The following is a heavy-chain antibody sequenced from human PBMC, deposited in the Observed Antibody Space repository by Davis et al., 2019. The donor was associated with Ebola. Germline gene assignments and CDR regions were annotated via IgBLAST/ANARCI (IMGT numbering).Heavy chain of an antibody. J-gene: IGHJ4*02. Sequence: AASVKVSCKASGYIFTSYGINWIRQAPGQGLEWMGWIGIYNLKTHYAQKFQGRVSLTTDTTSTAYMELRSLRSDDTAVYYCARVGAATGGELDYWGQGSLVTVSS. CDR1: GYIFTSYG. V-gene: IGHV1-18*01. CDR3: ARVGAATGGELDY. D-gene: IGHD3-16*01. CDR2: IGIYNLKT.